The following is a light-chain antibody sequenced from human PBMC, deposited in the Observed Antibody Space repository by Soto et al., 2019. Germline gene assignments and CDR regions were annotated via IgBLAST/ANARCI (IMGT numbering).Light chain of an antibody. CDR3: LVHDSGPRV. V-gene: IGLV7-46*01. Sequence: QAVVTQEPSLTVSPGGTVTLTCGSSTGAVTSGHYPYWFQQKPGQAPRTLIYDTSNKHSWTPARFSGSLLGGKAALTLSGAQPEDEADYYCLVHDSGPRVFGGGTKVTVL. CDR1: TGAVTSGHY. J-gene: IGLJ3*02. CDR2: DTS.